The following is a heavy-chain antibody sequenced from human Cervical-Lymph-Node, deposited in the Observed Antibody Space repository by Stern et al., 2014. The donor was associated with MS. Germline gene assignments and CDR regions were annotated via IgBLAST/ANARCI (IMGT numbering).Heavy chain of an antibody. D-gene: IGHD5-18*01. CDR3: AREEVDTANIEVGHEIDY. V-gene: IGHV3-7*01. CDR2: IKQDGSEK. CDR1: GFTFSSYW. Sequence: EVQLVESGGGLVQPGGSLRLSCAASGFTFSSYWMSWVRQAPGKGLEWVANIKQDGSEKYYVDSVKGRFTISRDNAKNSLYLQMNSLRAEDTAVYYCAREEVDTANIEVGHEIDYWGQGTLVTVSS. J-gene: IGHJ4*02.